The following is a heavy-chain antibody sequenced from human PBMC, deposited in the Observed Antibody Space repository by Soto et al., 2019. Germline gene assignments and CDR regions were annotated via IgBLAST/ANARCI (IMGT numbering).Heavy chain of an antibody. Sequence: LGESLKISCKGSGYSFTSYWIGWVRLMPGKGLEWMGIIYPGDSDTRYSPSFQGQVTISADKSISTAYLQWSSLKASDTAMYCCARAVGGYNAPYGMDVWGQGTTVTGSS. V-gene: IGHV5-51*01. D-gene: IGHD1-26*01. J-gene: IGHJ6*02. CDR3: ARAVGGYNAPYGMDV. CDR2: IYPGDSDT. CDR1: GYSFTSYW.